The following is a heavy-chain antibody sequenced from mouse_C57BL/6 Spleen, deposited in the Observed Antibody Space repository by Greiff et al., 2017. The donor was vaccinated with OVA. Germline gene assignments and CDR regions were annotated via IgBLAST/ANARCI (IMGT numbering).Heavy chain of an antibody. CDR3: EREGDDFDY. CDR2: INPYNGGT. D-gene: IGHD3-3*01. Sequence: EVQLQESGPVLVKPGASVKMSCKASGYTFTDYYMNWVKQSHGKSLEWIGVINPYNGGTSYNQKFKGKATLTVDKSSSTAYMELNSLTSEDSAVYYCEREGDDFDYWGQGTTLTVSS. J-gene: IGHJ2*01. V-gene: IGHV1-19*01. CDR1: GYTFTDYY.